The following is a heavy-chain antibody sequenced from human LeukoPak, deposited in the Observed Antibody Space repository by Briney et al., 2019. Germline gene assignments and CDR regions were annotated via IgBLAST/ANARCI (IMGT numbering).Heavy chain of an antibody. V-gene: IGHV3-30-3*01. CDR2: ISYDGSNK. J-gene: IGHJ4*02. D-gene: IGHD3-22*01. CDR3: ARRTGWLFDY. CDR1: GFTFSSYA. Sequence: GGSLRLSCAASGFTFSSYAMHWVRQAPGKGLEWVAVISYDGSNKYYADSVKGRFTISRDNSKNTLYLQMNSLRAEDTAVYYCARRTGWLFDYWGQGTLVTVSS.